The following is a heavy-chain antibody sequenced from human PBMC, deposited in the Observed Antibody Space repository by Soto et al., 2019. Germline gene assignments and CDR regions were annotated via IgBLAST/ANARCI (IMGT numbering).Heavy chain of an antibody. D-gene: IGHD5-12*01. Sequence: PGESLKISCKGSGYSFTSYWIGWVRQMPGKGLEWMGIIYPGDSDTRYSPSFQGQVTISADKSISTAYLQWSSLKASDTAMYYCARVVEMATTATRWFDPWGQGTLVTVSS. CDR2: IYPGDSDT. CDR1: GYSFTSYW. CDR3: ARVVEMATTATRWFDP. V-gene: IGHV5-51*01. J-gene: IGHJ5*02.